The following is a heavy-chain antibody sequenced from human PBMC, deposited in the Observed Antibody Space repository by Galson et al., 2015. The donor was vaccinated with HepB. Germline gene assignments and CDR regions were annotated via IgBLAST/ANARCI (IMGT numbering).Heavy chain of an antibody. CDR3: TTDSLSRWLRLGVGGERVDY. CDR2: IKSKTDGGTT. CDR1: GFTFSNAW. D-gene: IGHD5-12*01. V-gene: IGHV3-15*07. Sequence: SLRLSCAASGFTFSNAWMNWVRQAPGKGLEWVGRIKSKTDGGTTDYAAPVKGRFTISRDDSKNTLYLQMNSLKTEDTAVYYCTTDSLSRWLRLGVGGERVDYWGQGTLVTVSS. J-gene: IGHJ4*02.